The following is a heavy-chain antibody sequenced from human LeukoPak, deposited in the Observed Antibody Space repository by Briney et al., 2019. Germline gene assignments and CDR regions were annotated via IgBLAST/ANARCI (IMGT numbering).Heavy chain of an antibody. CDR2: ISGSGGST. Sequence: GESLRLSCAASGFSFTTYWMGWVRQAPGKGLEWVSAISGSGGSTYYADSVKGRFTISRDNSKNTLYLQMNSLRAEDTAVYYCAKGDLKMATITAAFDYWGQGTLVTVSS. CDR1: GFSFTTYW. J-gene: IGHJ4*02. D-gene: IGHD5-24*01. V-gene: IGHV3-23*01. CDR3: AKGDLKMATITAAFDY.